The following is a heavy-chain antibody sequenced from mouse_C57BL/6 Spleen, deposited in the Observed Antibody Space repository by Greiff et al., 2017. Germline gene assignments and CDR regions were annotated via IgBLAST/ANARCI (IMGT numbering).Heavy chain of an antibody. D-gene: IGHD1-1*02. V-gene: IGHV1-15*01. J-gene: IGHJ2*01. CDR2: IDPETGGT. CDR3: TREANYFFDY. Sequence: VQLQQSGAELVRPGASVTLSCKASGYTFTDYEMHWVKQTPVHGLEWIGAIDPETGGTAYNQKFKGKAILTADKSSSTAYRDLRSLTSEDSAVYYCTREANYFFDYWGQGTTLTVSS. CDR1: GYTFTDYE.